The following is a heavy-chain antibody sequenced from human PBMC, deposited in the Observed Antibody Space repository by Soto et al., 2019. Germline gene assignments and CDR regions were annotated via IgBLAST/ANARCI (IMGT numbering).Heavy chain of an antibody. D-gene: IGHD3-3*01. CDR3: ARESGVILEWLSSPGDV. CDR2: IKQDGSEK. J-gene: IGHJ6*02. V-gene: IGHV3-7*01. CDR1: GVTFISYG. Sequence: GGSLRHSCASSGVTFISYGMILVRQATGKGLEWVANIKQDGSEKYYVDSVKGRFTISRDNAKNSLYLQMNSLRAEDTAVYYCARESGVILEWLSSPGDVWGQGTTVTVSS.